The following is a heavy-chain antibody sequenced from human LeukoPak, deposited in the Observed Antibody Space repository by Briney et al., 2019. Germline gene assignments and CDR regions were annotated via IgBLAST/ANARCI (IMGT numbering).Heavy chain of an antibody. CDR1: GVSISSGGYY. J-gene: IGHJ4*02. CDR2: IYYSGST. CDR3: ARASTYYFDSSGYHY. V-gene: IGHV4-31*03. Sequence: TLSLTCTVSGVSISSGGYYWSWLRQHPGKGLEWIGDIYYSGSTYYNPSLKSRVIISVDTAKNQVSLKLSSVTGADTAVYYCARASTYYFDSSGYHYWGQGTLVTVSS. D-gene: IGHD3-22*01.